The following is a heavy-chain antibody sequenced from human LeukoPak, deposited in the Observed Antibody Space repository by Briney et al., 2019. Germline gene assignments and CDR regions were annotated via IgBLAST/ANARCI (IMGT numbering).Heavy chain of an antibody. CDR1: GFTFSRYS. CDR3: ASVGIQRYFDY. Sequence: GGSLRLSCAASGFTFSRYSMNWVRQAPGKGLEWVSSISSSSSYIYYADSVKGRLTISRDNAKNSLYLQMNSLRAEDTAVYYCASVGIQRYFDYWGQGTLVTVSS. V-gene: IGHV3-21*01. J-gene: IGHJ4*02. CDR2: ISSSSSYI. D-gene: IGHD5-18*01.